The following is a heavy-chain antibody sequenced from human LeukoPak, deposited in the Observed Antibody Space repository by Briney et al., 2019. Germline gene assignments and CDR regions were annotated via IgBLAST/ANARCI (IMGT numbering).Heavy chain of an antibody. V-gene: IGHV1-69*04. Sequence: SVKVSCKASGGTFSSYAISWVRQAPGQGLEWMGRIIPILGIANYAQKLQGRVTMTTDTSTSTAYMELRSLRSDDTAVYYCARDCSGGSCYGTYFDYWGQGTLVTVSS. CDR2: IIPILGIA. CDR3: ARDCSGGSCYGTYFDY. D-gene: IGHD2-15*01. J-gene: IGHJ4*02. CDR1: GGTFSSYA.